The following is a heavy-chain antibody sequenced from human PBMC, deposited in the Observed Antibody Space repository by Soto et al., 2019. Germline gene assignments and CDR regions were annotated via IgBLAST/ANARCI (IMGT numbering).Heavy chain of an antibody. J-gene: IGHJ4*02. CDR2: ISAYNGNT. CDR3: ARDFIIGGYYYDSSGYPTGY. D-gene: IGHD3-22*01. Sequence: ASVKVSCKASGYTFTSYGVSCVLQAPGQGLEWMGWISAYNGNTNYAQKLQGRVTMTTDTSTSTAYMELRSLRSDDTAVYYCARDFIIGGYYYDSSGYPTGYWGQGTLVTVSS. CDR1: GYTFTSYG. V-gene: IGHV1-18*01.